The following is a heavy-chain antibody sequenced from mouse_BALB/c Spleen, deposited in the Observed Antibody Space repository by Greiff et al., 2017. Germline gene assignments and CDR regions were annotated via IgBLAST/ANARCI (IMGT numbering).Heavy chain of an antibody. V-gene: IGHV5-6-5*01. CDR1: GFTFSSYA. CDR3: AREYYYGGYWYFDV. J-gene: IGHJ1*01. Sequence: EVMLVESGGGLVKPGGSLKLSCAASGFTFSSYAMSWVRQTPEKRLEWVATISSGGSTYYPDSVMGRFTISRDNARNILYLLMSSLRSEDTAMFYCAREYYYGGYWYFDVWGEGTTVTVSS. CDR2: ISSGGST. D-gene: IGHD1-1*02.